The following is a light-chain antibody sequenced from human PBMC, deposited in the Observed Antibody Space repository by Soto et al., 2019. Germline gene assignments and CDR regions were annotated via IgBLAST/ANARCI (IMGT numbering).Light chain of an antibody. CDR1: QSVANNY. CDR2: DAS. Sequence: EIVLTQSPGTLSLSPGERATLSCRASQSVANNYLAWYQQKPGQAPRFLIYDASSRATGIPDRFSGSGSGTDFTLTISRLEPEDFAVYYFEQYGSTPLTFGGGNKVEIK. V-gene: IGKV3-20*01. CDR3: EQYGSTPLT. J-gene: IGKJ4*01.